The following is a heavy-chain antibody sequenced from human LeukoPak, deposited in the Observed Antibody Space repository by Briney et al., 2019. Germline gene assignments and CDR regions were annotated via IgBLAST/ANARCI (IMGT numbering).Heavy chain of an antibody. V-gene: IGHV3-53*01. J-gene: IGHJ3*02. Sequence: GGSLRLSCAASGFTVSSNYMSWVRQAPGKGLEWVSVIYSGGSTYYADSVKGRFTISRDNSKNTLYLQMNSLRAEDTAVYYCAKDRGNFWSGHDAFDIWGQGTMVTVSS. CDR2: IYSGGST. CDR3: AKDRGNFWSGHDAFDI. D-gene: IGHD3-3*01. CDR1: GFTVSSNY.